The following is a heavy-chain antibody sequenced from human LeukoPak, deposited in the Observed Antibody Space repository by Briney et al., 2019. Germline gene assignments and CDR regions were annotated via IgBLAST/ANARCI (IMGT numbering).Heavy chain of an antibody. J-gene: IGHJ4*02. Sequence: PSETLSLTCAVSGGSISSDSYYWSWIRQPPGKGLEWIGSIYYSGSTYYNPSLKSRVTISVDTSKNQFSLKLSSVTAADTAVYYCARQGYCSGGSCYWGAFDYWGQGTLVTVSS. D-gene: IGHD2-15*01. CDR2: IYYSGST. CDR1: GGSISSDSYY. CDR3: ARQGYCSGGSCYWGAFDY. V-gene: IGHV4-39*07.